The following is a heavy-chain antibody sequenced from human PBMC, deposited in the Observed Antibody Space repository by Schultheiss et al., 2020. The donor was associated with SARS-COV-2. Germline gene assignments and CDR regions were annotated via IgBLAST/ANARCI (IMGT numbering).Heavy chain of an antibody. CDR2: IYHSGST. V-gene: IGHV4-38-2*02. Sequence: SETLSLTCAVSGYSISSGYYWGWIRQPPGKGLEWIGSIYHSGSTNYNPSLKSRVTISVDTSKNQFSLKLSSVTAADTALYSCARDRPLDYYDNVPKYADYWGQGTLVTVSS. D-gene: IGHD3-22*01. CDR1: GYSISSGYY. J-gene: IGHJ4*02. CDR3: ARDRPLDYYDNVPKYADY.